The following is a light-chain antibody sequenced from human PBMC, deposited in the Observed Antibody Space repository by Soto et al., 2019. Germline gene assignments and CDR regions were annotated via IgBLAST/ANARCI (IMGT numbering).Light chain of an antibody. V-gene: IGLV2-14*01. CDR2: EVS. Sequence: QSVLTQPASVSGSPGQSITISCTGTSNDVGGYNFVSWYQQHPGKAPKLMMYEVSNRPSGVSNRFSGSKSGNTASLTISGLQAEDEADYYCSSYTSSTTWVFGGGTQLTVL. CDR3: SSYTSSTTWV. J-gene: IGLJ3*02. CDR1: SNDVGGYNF.